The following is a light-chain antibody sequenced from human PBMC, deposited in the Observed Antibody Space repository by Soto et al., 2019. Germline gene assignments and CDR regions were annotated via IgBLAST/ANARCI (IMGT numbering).Light chain of an antibody. CDR2: AAS. CDR3: QQANSFPIT. Sequence: DIQMTQSPSSVSASIGDRVTITCRASQDVSTWLAWYQQKPGEAPRLLIYAASSLQSGVPSRFSGSGSGADFTLTITSLQPEDSAIFYCQQANSFPITFGQGTRLEIK. J-gene: IGKJ5*01. CDR1: QDVSTW. V-gene: IGKV1-12*01.